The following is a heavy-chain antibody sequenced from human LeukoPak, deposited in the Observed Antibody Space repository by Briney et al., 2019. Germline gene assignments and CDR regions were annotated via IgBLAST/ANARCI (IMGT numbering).Heavy chain of an antibody. Sequence: GASVKVSCKASGGTFSSYAISWVRQAPGQGLEWMGGIIPIFGTANYAQKFQGRVTITADESTSTAYMELSSLRSEDTAVYYCASNGVVVPAALYYYYYMDVWGKGTTVTISS. CDR3: ASNGVVVPAALYYYYYMDV. CDR2: IIPIFGTA. CDR1: GGTFSSYA. V-gene: IGHV1-69*13. D-gene: IGHD2-2*01. J-gene: IGHJ6*03.